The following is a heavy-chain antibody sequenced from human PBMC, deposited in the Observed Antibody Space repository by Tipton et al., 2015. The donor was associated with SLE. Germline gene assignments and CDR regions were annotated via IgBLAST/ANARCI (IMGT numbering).Heavy chain of an antibody. D-gene: IGHD3-16*01. Sequence: LRLSCAASGFAFSSYSMNWVRQAPGKGLEWIGEINHGGSTNYNPSLKSRVAISLDTPKNQFSLRLTSVTAADTAVYYCARGVSGYFHYCYMDVWGKGTTVTISS. J-gene: IGHJ6*03. CDR3: ARGVSGYFHYCYMDV. CDR1: GFAFSSYS. CDR2: INHGGST. V-gene: IGHV4-34*01.